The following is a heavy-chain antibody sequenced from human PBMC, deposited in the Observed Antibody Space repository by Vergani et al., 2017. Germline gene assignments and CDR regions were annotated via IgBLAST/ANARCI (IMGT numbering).Heavy chain of an antibody. CDR1: GGSMSGYY. J-gene: IGHJ4*01. CDR3: GRGADFYGLGSRLLDL. Sequence: QVRLQESGPGLVKPSETLSLTCSVSGGSMSGYYWSWIRQPPGKELEWIGYMYHRGSTNYNPSLETRVTISGDTSKNQFALKLNSVTAADTAGYYCGRGADFYGLGSRLLDLWGQGILVTVSS. V-gene: IGHV4-59*01. CDR2: MYHRGST. D-gene: IGHD3-10*01.